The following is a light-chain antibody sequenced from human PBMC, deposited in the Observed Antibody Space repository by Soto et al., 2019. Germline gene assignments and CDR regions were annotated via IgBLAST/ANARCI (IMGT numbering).Light chain of an antibody. Sequence: DVVMTQSPLSLSVILGQPASISCRSSQSLVYSDGNTYLSWFQQRPGQSPRRLIYKVSKRDSGVPDRFSGSGSDTNFTLKISGVEAEDVGIHYCLQGARWPPVFGPGTRVDI. J-gene: IGKJ3*01. CDR3: LQGARWPPV. V-gene: IGKV2-30*01. CDR1: QSLVYSDGNTY. CDR2: KVS.